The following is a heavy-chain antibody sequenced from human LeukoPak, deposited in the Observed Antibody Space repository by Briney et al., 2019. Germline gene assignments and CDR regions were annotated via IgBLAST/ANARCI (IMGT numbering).Heavy chain of an antibody. CDR2: IYYSAST. J-gene: IGHJ4*02. CDR1: GGSISSYY. CDR3: ARETYYYDSSGYTPFSY. V-gene: IGHV4-59*12. Sequence: SETLSLTCTVSGGSISSYYWSWIRQPPGKGLEWIGYIYYSASTNYNPSLKSRVTISVDTSKNQFSLKLSSVTAADTAVYYCARETYYYDSSGYTPFSYWGQGTLVTVSS. D-gene: IGHD3-22*01.